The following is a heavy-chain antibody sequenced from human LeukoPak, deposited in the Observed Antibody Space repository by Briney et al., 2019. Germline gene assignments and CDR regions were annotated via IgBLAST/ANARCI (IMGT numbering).Heavy chain of an antibody. V-gene: IGHV3-23*01. CDR3: ARALDFWSGYYVS. Sequence: GGSLRLSCAASGFTFSNYAMSWVRQAPGKGLEWVSTISSSGGSTYYADSVKGRFTISRDNSKNTLYLQMNGLRAEDTAVYYCARALDFWSGYYVSWGQGTLVTVSS. CDR2: ISSSGGST. CDR1: GFTFSNYA. J-gene: IGHJ5*02. D-gene: IGHD3-3*01.